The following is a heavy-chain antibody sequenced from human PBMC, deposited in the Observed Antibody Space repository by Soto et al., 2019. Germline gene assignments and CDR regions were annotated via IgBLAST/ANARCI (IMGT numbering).Heavy chain of an antibody. J-gene: IGHJ4*02. CDR3: ASINLRIVAPDY. CDR1: GGSISSGDYY. D-gene: IGHD5-12*01. Sequence: PSETLSLTCTVSGGSISSGDYYWSWIRQPPGKGLEWIGYIYYSGSTYYNPSLKSRVTISVDTSKNQFSLKLSSVTAADTAVYYCASINLRIVAPDYWGQGTLVTAPQ. V-gene: IGHV4-30-4*01. CDR2: IYYSGST.